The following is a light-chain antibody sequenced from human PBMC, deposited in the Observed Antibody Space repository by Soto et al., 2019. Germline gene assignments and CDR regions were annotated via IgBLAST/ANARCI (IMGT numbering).Light chain of an antibody. CDR1: ESIRFN. CDR2: GVF. J-gene: IGKJ5*01. Sequence: EIVMTQSPATLSVSPGERVTLSCRASESIRFNLAWYQQKPGQPPSLLMYGVFARATGIPARFSGSGSGTEFTLTISSLQSEDFAVYYCQQYNTWSSITFGQGTRLEIK. V-gene: IGKV3-15*01. CDR3: QQYNTWSSIT.